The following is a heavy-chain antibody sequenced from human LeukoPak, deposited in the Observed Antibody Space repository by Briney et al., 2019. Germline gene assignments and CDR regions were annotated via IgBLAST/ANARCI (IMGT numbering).Heavy chain of an antibody. D-gene: IGHD3-22*01. V-gene: IGHV3-48*01. CDR3: ARVSYDSIDY. J-gene: IGHJ4*02. CDR1: GFTFRSYS. CDR2: ISSTSSTI. Sequence: GGSLRLSCTASGFTFRSYSINWVRQAPGKGLEWVSYISSTSSTIHYADSVKGRFTISRGNAKNSLYLQMNSLRADDTAVYYCARVSYDSIDYWGQGTLVTVSS.